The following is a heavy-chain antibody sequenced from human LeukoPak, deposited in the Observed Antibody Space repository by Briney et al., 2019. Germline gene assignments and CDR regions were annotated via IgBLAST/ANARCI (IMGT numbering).Heavy chain of an antibody. Sequence: PSETLSLTCAVYGGSFSGYYWSWIRQPPGKGLEWIGEINHSGSTNYNPSLKSRVTISVDTSKNQFSLKLSSVTAADTAVYYCARVPTFGARPYYFDYWGQGTLVTVSS. J-gene: IGHJ4*02. CDR1: GGSFSGYY. D-gene: IGHD3-3*01. V-gene: IGHV4-34*01. CDR2: INHSGST. CDR3: ARVPTFGARPYYFDY.